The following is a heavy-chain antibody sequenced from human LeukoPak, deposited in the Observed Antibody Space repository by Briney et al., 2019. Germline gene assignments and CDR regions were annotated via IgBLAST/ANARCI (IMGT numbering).Heavy chain of an antibody. Sequence: SETLSLTCTVSGGSISSGGYYWSWIRQPPGKGLEWIGEINHSGSTNYNPSLKSRVTISVDTSKNQFSLKLSSVTAADTAVYYCARVAESYGDYGNYFDYWGQGTLVTVSS. D-gene: IGHD4-17*01. V-gene: IGHV4-39*07. CDR1: GGSISSGGYY. J-gene: IGHJ4*02. CDR3: ARVAESYGDYGNYFDY. CDR2: INHSGST.